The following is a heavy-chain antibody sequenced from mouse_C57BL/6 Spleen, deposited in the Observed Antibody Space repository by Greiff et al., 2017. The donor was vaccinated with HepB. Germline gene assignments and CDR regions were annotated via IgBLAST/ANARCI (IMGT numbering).Heavy chain of an antibody. J-gene: IGHJ4*01. D-gene: IGHD1-1*01. CDR1: GYTFTSYW. V-gene: IGHV1-64*01. CDR2: IHPNSGST. CDR3: ARDDYSDSTVVSTGTFYAMDY. Sequence: QVQLQQPGAELVKPGASVKLSCKASGYTFTSYWMHWVKQRPGQGLEWIGMIHPNSGSTNYNEKFKSKATLTVDKSSSTAYMQLSSLTSEDSAVYYCARDDYSDSTVVSTGTFYAMDYWGQGTSVTVSS.